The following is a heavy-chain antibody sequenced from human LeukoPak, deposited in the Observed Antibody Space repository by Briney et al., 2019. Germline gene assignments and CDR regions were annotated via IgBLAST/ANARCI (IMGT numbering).Heavy chain of an antibody. D-gene: IGHD3-16*01. CDR2: IIPIIGTA. Sequence: SVKVSCTASGGSFSSYAISWVRQAPRQGLEWMGGIIPIIGTANYAQKFQARVTITADKSTSTAYMELSSLRSEDTAVYYGAGGGGDNFDYWGQGTLVTVSS. J-gene: IGHJ4*02. V-gene: IGHV1-69*06. CDR1: GGSFSSYA. CDR3: AGGGGDNFDY.